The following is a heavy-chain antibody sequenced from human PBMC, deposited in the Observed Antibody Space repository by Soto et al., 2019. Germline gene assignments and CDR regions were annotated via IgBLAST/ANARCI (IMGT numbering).Heavy chain of an antibody. D-gene: IGHD6-19*01. CDR3: TPLALKYSSGWYEFSD. V-gene: IGHV3-15*07. Sequence: EVQLVESGGGLVKPGGSLRLSCAASGFTFSNVWMNWVRQAPGKGLEWVGRIKSKTDGGTTDYAGPVKGRFTISRNESTNPLHPQKNSLKTEGPAVYYCTPLALKYSSGWYEFSDWGQGTLVTVSS. J-gene: IGHJ4*02. CDR2: IKSKTDGGTT. CDR1: GFTFSNVW.